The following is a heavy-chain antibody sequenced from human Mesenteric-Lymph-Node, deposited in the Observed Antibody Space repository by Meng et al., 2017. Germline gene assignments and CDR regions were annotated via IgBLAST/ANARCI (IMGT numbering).Heavy chain of an antibody. CDR3: ARGQKGYFDL. V-gene: IGHV4-30-4*01. CDR2: IYNSGST. J-gene: IGHJ2*01. CDR1: GGSISSSNYD. Sequence: QLQLQESGPGLVKPSETLSLTCTVSGGSISSSNYDWSWIRQPPGKGLEWSGHIYNSGSTYYNPSLKSRITISVDTSKNQFSLKLSSVTAADTAVYYCARGQKGYFDLWGRGTLVTVSS.